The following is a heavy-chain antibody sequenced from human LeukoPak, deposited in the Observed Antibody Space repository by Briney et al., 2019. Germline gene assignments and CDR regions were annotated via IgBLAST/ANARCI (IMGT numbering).Heavy chain of an antibody. D-gene: IGHD6-13*01. V-gene: IGHV3-23*01. CDR1: GFTFSSYA. J-gene: IGHJ4*02. CDR3: AKLEAAAGTLFY. CDR2: ISGSGGTT. Sequence: GGSLRLSCAASGFTFSSYAMSWVRQAPGRGLEWVSAISGSGGTTHYADSVKGRFTISRDNSKNTLYLQMNSPRAEDTAVYYCAKLEAAAGTLFYWGQGTLVTVSS.